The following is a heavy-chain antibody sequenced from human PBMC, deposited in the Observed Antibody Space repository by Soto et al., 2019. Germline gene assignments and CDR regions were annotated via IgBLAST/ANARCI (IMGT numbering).Heavy chain of an antibody. D-gene: IGHD2-2*01. CDR1: DDSISSYY. J-gene: IGHJ5*02. V-gene: IGHV4-59*01. CDR3: ARDERYCSSTSCQNGNWFDP. Sequence: SETQSLTWTVSDDSISSYYWSWIRQPPGKELEWIGYIYYSGSTNYNPSLKSRVTISVDTSKNQFSLKLSSVTAADTAVYYCARDERYCSSTSCQNGNWFDPWGQGTLVTVSS. CDR2: IYYSGST.